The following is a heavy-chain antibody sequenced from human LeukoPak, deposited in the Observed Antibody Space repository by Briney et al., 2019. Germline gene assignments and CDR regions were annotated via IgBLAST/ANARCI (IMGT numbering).Heavy chain of an antibody. J-gene: IGHJ3*02. V-gene: IGHV3-7*01. Sequence: GGSLRLSCVASGFTFSNYWMSWVRQAPGKGLEWVANIKQDGSEKYYVDSVKGRFTISRDNAKNSLFLQMNSLRAEDTAVYYCARGWGDCTTVSCYTGGDVFDIWGQGTMVTVSS. CDR3: ARGWGDCTTVSCYTGGDVFDI. CDR2: IKQDGSEK. CDR1: GFTFSNYW. D-gene: IGHD2-2*02.